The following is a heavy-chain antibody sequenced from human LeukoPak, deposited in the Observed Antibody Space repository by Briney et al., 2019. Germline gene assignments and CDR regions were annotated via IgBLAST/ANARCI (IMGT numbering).Heavy chain of an antibody. CDR2: INHSGST. CDR3: ARVGYCSGGSCLNWFDP. CDR1: GYSISSGYY. D-gene: IGHD2-15*01. J-gene: IGHJ5*02. V-gene: IGHV4-38-2*02. Sequence: SETLSLTCTVSGYSISSGYYWGWNRLPPGKGLEWIGIINHSGSTFYNTSLKSRVTISVDTSTNQFSLQLRSVTAADTALYYCARVGYCSGGSCLNWFDPWGRGTLVTVSS.